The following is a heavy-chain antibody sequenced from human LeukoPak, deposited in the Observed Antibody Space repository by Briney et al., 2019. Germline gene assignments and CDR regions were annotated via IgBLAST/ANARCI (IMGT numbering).Heavy chain of an antibody. CDR2: INHSGST. V-gene: IGHV4-34*01. Sequence: SSETLSLTCAVYGGSFSGYYWSWIRQPPGKGLEWIGEINHSGSTNYNPSLKSRVTISVDTSKNQFSLKLSSVTAADTAVYYCARHVRYTVVHDYWGQGTLVTVSS. J-gene: IGHJ4*02. CDR1: GGSFSGYY. D-gene: IGHD4-23*01. CDR3: ARHVRYTVVHDY.